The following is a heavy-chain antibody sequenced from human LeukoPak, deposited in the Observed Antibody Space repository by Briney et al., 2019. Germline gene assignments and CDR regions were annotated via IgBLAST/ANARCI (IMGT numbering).Heavy chain of an antibody. D-gene: IGHD6-19*01. CDR1: GFTFSSFS. J-gene: IGHJ4*02. V-gene: IGHV3-23*01. Sequence: QPGGSLILSCAASGFTFSSFSMSWVRQAPGRGLEWVSSISSRGDNTYDADSVKGRFTISRDNSKNSLYLHIDSLRAEDTAVNYCAKGARPDLSVAHTVENWGQGTLVTVSS. CDR2: ISSRGDNT. CDR3: AKGARPDLSVAHTVEN.